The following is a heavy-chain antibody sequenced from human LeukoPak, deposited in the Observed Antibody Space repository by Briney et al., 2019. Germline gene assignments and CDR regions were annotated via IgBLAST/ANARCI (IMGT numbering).Heavy chain of an antibody. CDR2: IYYSGST. D-gene: IGHD4-17*01. V-gene: IGHV4-59*01. Sequence: PSETLSLTCTVSGDSISSYYWSWIRQPPGKGLEWIGYIYYSGSTNYNPSLKSRVTISVDTSKNQFSLKLSSVTAADTAVYYCAREGIPTGDFDYWGQGTLVTVSS. CDR3: AREGIPTGDFDY. CDR1: GDSISSYY. J-gene: IGHJ4*02.